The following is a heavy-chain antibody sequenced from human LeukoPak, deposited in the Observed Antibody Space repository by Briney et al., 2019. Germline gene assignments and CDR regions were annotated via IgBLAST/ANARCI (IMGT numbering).Heavy chain of an antibody. J-gene: IGHJ5*02. CDR3: ARDFRYCSSTSCYGSWFDP. CDR1: GGSASSGSYY. CDR2: IYYSGST. D-gene: IGHD2-2*01. Sequence: SETLSLTCTVSGGSASSGSYYWSWIRQPPGKGLEWIGYIYYSGSTNYNPSLKSRVTISVDTSKNQFSLKLSSVTAADTAVYYCARDFRYCSSTSCYGSWFDPWGQGTLVTVSS. V-gene: IGHV4-61*01.